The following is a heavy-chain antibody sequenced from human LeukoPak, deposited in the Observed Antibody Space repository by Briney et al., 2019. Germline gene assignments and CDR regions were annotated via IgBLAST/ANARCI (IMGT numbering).Heavy chain of an antibody. CDR3: ARATYDYVWGSYRPFDY. CDR2: INHSGST. V-gene: IGHV4-34*01. CDR1: GGSFSGYY. D-gene: IGHD3-16*02. Sequence: SETLSLTCAVYGGSFSGYYWSWIRQPPGKGVEWIGEINHSGSTNYNPSLKSRVTISVDTSKNQFSLKLSSVTAADTAVYYCARATYDYVWGSYRPFDYWGQGTLVTVSS. J-gene: IGHJ4*02.